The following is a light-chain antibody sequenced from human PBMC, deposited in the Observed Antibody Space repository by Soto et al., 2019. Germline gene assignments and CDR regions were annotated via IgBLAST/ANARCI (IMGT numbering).Light chain of an antibody. Sequence: EIVMTHSPATLSVSPGERATLSCRASQSVSSNLDWYQQRPGQAPRLLIYGASTRATGIPARFSGSGSGTELTLTISSLQSEDFAVYYCQQYDNWPLTVGQGTQVDIK. CDR3: QQYDNWPLT. V-gene: IGKV3-15*01. J-gene: IGKJ1*01. CDR2: GAS. CDR1: QSVSSN.